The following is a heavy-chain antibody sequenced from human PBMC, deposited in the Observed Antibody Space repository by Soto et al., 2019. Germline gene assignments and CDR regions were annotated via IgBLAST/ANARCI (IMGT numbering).Heavy chain of an antibody. V-gene: IGHV1-2*02. D-gene: IGHD2-2*02. CDR2: INPNSGGT. J-gene: IGHJ3*02. CDR1: GYTFTGYY. Sequence: QVPLVQSGAEVKKPGASVKVSCKASGYTFTGYYMHWVRQAPGQGLEWMGWINPNSGGTNYAQKFQGRVTMTRDTSISTAYMELSRLRSDDTAVYYCARVDIVVVPAAIRHAFDIWGQGTMVTVSS. CDR3: ARVDIVVVPAAIRHAFDI.